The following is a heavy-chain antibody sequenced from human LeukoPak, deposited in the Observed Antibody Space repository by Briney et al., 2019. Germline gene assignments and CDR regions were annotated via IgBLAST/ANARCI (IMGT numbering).Heavy chain of an antibody. D-gene: IGHD1-26*01. V-gene: IGHV3-23*01. CDR1: GFTFSTYA. Sequence: GGSLRLSCAASGFTFSTYAMTWVRQAPGKGLEWVSLISGTGGSTYYADSVKGRFTISRDNAKNTLYLQMNSLRAEDTAVYYCARDESYSGSYVDYWGQGTLVTVSS. CDR3: ARDESYSGSYVDY. CDR2: ISGTGGST. J-gene: IGHJ4*02.